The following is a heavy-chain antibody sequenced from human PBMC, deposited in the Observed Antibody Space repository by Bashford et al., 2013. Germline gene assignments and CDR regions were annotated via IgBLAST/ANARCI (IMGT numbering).Heavy chain of an antibody. CDR3: ASLPRYNWNYRGDAFDI. D-gene: IGHD1-7*01. J-gene: IGHJ3*02. V-gene: IGHV1-69*06. CDR2: TILIYGSA. Sequence: WVRQAPGQGLEWMGATILIYGSAQYAQKFQGRVTITADKSTSTAYMELSSLRSEDTAVYYCASLPRYNWNYRGDAFDIWGQGTMVTVSS.